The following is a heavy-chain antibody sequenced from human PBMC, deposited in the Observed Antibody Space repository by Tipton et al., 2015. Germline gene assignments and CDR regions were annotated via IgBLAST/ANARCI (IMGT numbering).Heavy chain of an antibody. J-gene: IGHJ6*02. CDR3: AKVLNARWYGEMDV. Sequence: GSLRLSCAASGFTVSSNYMSWVRQAPGKGLEWVSVIYSGGSTYYADSVKGRFTISRDNSKNSLYLQMNSLRAEDTALYYCAKVLNARWYGEMDVWGRGTKVTVSS. D-gene: IGHD3-10*01. V-gene: IGHV3-53*05. CDR2: IYSGGST. CDR1: GFTVSSNY.